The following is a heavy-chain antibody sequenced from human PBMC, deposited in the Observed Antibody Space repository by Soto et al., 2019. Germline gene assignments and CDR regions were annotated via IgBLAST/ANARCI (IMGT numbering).Heavy chain of an antibody. V-gene: IGHV1-69*01. D-gene: IGHD3-22*01. CDR1: GGSFNRHT. J-gene: IGHJ4*02. CDR2: IIPIFGTA. CDR3: ARGWGYDSTDYYYAY. Sequence: QVQLVQSGAEVRKPGSSVRVSCKASGGSFNRHTISWVRQAPGQGLEWMGGIIPIFGTANHAQKFQGRVTIIADESTSTVYMEVSSLRSDDTAIYDCARGWGYDSTDYYYAYWGQGTLVIVSS.